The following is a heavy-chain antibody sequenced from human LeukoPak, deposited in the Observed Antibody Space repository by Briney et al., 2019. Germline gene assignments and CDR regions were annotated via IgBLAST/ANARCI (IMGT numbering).Heavy chain of an antibody. CDR3: ARDSPSDYYGSGSSPAFDY. Sequence: GGSLRLSCAASGFTFSTYNMNWVRQAPGKGLEWVSYITSSGSTIYYADSVKGRFTISRDNAKNSLYLQMNSLRAEDTAVYYCARDSPSDYYGSGSSPAFDYWGQGTLVTVSS. V-gene: IGHV3-48*04. CDR1: GFTFSTYN. D-gene: IGHD3-10*01. CDR2: ITSSGSTI. J-gene: IGHJ4*02.